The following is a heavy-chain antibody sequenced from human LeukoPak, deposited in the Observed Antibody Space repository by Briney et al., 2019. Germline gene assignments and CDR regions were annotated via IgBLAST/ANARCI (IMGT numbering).Heavy chain of an antibody. V-gene: IGHV1-8*01. Sequence: ASVKVSCKASGYTFTSYDINWVRQATGQGLEWMGWMNPNSGNTGYAQKFQGRVTMTRNTSISTAYMELSSLRSGDTAVYYCARGHGDYLGGDFDYWGQGTLVTVSS. J-gene: IGHJ4*02. CDR1: GYTFTSYD. D-gene: IGHD4-17*01. CDR2: MNPNSGNT. CDR3: ARGHGDYLGGDFDY.